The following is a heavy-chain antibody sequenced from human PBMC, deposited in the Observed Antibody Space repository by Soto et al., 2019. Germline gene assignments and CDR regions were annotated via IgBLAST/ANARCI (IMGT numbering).Heavy chain of an antibody. CDR2: ISAYNGNT. J-gene: IGHJ5*02. Sequence: GASVKVSCKASGYTFTSYGISWVRQAPGQGLEWMGWISAYNGNTNYAQKLQGRATMTTDTSTSTAYMELRSLRSDDTAVYYCARLGPLWYDILTGYYSDNWFDPWGQGTLVTVSS. D-gene: IGHD3-9*01. CDR3: ARLGPLWYDILTGYYSDNWFDP. V-gene: IGHV1-18*04. CDR1: GYTFTSYG.